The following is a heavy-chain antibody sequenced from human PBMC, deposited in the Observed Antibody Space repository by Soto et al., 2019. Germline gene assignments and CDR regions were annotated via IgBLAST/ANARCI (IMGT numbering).Heavy chain of an antibody. CDR2: IYYSGTT. J-gene: IGHJ4*02. Sequence: PSETLSLTCTVSGGSINSNSYYWGWIRQPPGKGLEWIGSIYYSGTTYSNPSLRSRVTISVDTSKNQFSLKVTSVTAADTAIYYCASTYYFDPSGYYLFDSWGQGTLVTVSS. CDR1: GGSINSNSYY. V-gene: IGHV4-39*01. D-gene: IGHD3-22*01. CDR3: ASTYYFDPSGYYLFDS.